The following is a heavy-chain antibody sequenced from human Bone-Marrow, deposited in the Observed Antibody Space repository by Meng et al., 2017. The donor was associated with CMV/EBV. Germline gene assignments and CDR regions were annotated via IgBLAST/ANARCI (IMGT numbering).Heavy chain of an antibody. Sequence: GGSLRLSCAASGFTFSSYGMHWVRQAPGKGLEWVAFIRYDGSNKYYADSVKGRFTISRDNSKNTLYLQMNSLRAEDTAVYYCARDRYKDYDYVWGSYRLYTYYFDYWGQGTRVTVSS. J-gene: IGHJ4*02. CDR1: GFTFSSYG. CDR3: ARDRYKDYDYVWGSYRLYTYYFDY. CDR2: IRYDGSNK. V-gene: IGHV3-30*02. D-gene: IGHD3-16*02.